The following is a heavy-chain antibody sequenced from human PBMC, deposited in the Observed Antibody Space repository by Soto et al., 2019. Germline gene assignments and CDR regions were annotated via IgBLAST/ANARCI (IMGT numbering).Heavy chain of an antibody. CDR1: GGTFSSYT. J-gene: IGHJ4*02. CDR2: IIPILGIA. V-gene: IGHV1-69*04. D-gene: IGHD6-6*01. Sequence: GASVKVSCKASGGTFSSYTISWVRQAPGQGLEWMGRIIPILGIANYAQKFQGRVAITADKSTSTAYMELSSLRSEDTAVYYCARDLHPLVAGDYWGQGTLVTVSS. CDR3: ARDLHPLVAGDY.